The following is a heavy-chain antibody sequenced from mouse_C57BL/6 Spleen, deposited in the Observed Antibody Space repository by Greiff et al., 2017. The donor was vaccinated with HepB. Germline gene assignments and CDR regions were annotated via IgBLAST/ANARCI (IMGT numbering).Heavy chain of an antibody. Sequence: DVQLVESGGGLVKPGGSLKLSCAASGFTFSDYGMHWVRQAPEKGLEWVAYISSGSSTIYYADTVKGRFTISRDNAKNTLFLQMSSLRSEDTAMYYCARPDYGSSYDAMDYWGQGTSVTVSS. D-gene: IGHD1-1*01. V-gene: IGHV5-17*01. CDR1: GFTFSDYG. CDR3: ARPDYGSSYDAMDY. J-gene: IGHJ4*01. CDR2: ISSGSSTI.